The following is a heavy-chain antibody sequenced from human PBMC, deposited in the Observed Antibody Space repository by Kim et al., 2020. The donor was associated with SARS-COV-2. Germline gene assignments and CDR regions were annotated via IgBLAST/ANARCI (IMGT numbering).Heavy chain of an antibody. Sequence: SETLSLTCTVSGGSISSYYWSWIRQPPGKGLEWIGYIYYSGSTNYNPSLKSRVTISVDTSKNQFSLKLSSVTAADTAVYYCARELSSSWYFNGFDPWGQGTLVTVSS. CDR2: IYYSGST. CDR1: GGSISSYY. D-gene: IGHD6-13*01. J-gene: IGHJ5*02. V-gene: IGHV4-59*01. CDR3: ARELSSSWYFNGFDP.